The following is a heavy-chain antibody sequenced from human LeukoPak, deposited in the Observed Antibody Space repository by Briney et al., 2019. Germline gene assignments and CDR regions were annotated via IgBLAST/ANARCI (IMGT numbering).Heavy chain of an antibody. V-gene: IGHV1-18*01. CDR3: AKLSGSSAYSAVDY. Sequence: ASVKVSCKASGYMFTSYGISWVRQAPGQGLAWMGWINSYNGNTNYAQSLQGRLTMTTDTSTSTAYMELRSLRSDETGVYYCAKLSGSSAYSAVDYWGQGTLVTVSS. CDR2: INSYNGNT. D-gene: IGHD3-22*01. CDR1: GYMFTSYG. J-gene: IGHJ4*02.